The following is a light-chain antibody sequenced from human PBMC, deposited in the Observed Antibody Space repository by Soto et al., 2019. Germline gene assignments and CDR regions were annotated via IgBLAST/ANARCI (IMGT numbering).Light chain of an antibody. J-gene: IGLJ2*01. V-gene: IGLV1-44*01. CDR2: SNN. CDR3: AAWDDSLNGPV. CDR1: SSNLGSNT. Sequence: QSVLTQPPSASGTPGKRVTIFCSGSSSNLGSNTVNWYQQLPGTAPKLLIYSNNQRPSGVPDRFSGSKSGTSASLAISGLQSEDEADYYCAAWDDSLNGPVFGGGTKLTVL.